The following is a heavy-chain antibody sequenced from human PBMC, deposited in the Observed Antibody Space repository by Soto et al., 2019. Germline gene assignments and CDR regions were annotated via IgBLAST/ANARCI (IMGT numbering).Heavy chain of an antibody. CDR1: GFTFSDYY. CDR3: ARARAYYGDFEGFDF. J-gene: IGHJ4*02. Sequence: GGSLRLSCAASGFTFSDYYMSWVRQTPGKEPEWVSYITSSGTTMSYEDSVKGRFTISRDNAKKALYLQMNSLRVEDTAIYYCARARAYYGDFEGFDFWGQGTLVTVSS. CDR2: ITSSGTTM. V-gene: IGHV3-11*01. D-gene: IGHD4-17*01.